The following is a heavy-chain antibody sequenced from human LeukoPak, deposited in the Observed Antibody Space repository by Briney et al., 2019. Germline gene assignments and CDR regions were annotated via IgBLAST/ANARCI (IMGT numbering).Heavy chain of an antibody. D-gene: IGHD3-10*01. J-gene: IGHJ4*02. V-gene: IGHV3-30*04. CDR1: GFAFSSYA. CDR3: ARDLPFGEGYSDY. Sequence: GGSLRLSCAASGFAFSSYAMHWVRQAPGKGLEWVAVISYDGSNKYYADSVKGRFTISRDNSKNTLYLQMNSLRAEDTAVYYCARDLPFGEGYSDYWGQGTLVTVSS. CDR2: ISYDGSNK.